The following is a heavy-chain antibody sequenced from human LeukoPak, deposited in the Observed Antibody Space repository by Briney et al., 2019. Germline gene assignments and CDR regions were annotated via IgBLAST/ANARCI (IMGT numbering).Heavy chain of an antibody. CDR1: GFTFSSYG. V-gene: IGHV3-33*01. D-gene: IGHD5-18*01. Sequence: GGSLRLSCAASGFTFSSYGMDGVRQAPGEGLEWVAVIWYDGSNKYYADSVKGRFTISRDNSKNTLYLQMNSLRGEDTAVYYCARGKVATAMVFDYWGQGTLVTVSS. J-gene: IGHJ4*02. CDR2: IWYDGSNK. CDR3: ARGKVATAMVFDY.